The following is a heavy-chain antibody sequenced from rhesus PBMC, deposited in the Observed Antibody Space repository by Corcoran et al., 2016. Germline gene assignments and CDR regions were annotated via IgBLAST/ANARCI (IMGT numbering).Heavy chain of an antibody. D-gene: IGHD1-44*02. Sequence: QVQLVQSGAEVKKPGTSVKVSCKASGFTFGSYDIIWVRQAPGQGLHWSGRVWIMPLVGITNYARKYQGRVTITADTSTRPAYMELSSLRSEDTAVYYGARGSGSNSYYNGLDSWGQGVVVTVSS. V-gene: IGHV1S10*01. CDR3: ARGSGSNSYYNGLDS. J-gene: IGHJ6*01. CDR1: GFTFGSYD. CDR2: WIMPLVGIT.